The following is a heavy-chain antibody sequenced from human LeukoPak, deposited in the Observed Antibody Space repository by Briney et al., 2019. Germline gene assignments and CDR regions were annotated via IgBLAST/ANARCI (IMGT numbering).Heavy chain of an antibody. Sequence: SETLSLTCTVSGGSIRNFYWSWIRQTPGKGLEWIGYVYNSGTNYNPSLKSRVTISMDTSKNQFSLNLNSVTAADTAVYYRARDYGGQFDCWGQGTLVTVSS. J-gene: IGHJ4*02. V-gene: IGHV4-59*01. CDR3: ARDYGGQFDC. CDR1: GGSIRNFY. D-gene: IGHD4-23*01. CDR2: VYNSGT.